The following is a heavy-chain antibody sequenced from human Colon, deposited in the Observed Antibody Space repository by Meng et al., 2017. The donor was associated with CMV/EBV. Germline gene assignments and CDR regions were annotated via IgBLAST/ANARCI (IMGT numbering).Heavy chain of an antibody. D-gene: IGHD1-1*01. CDR2: ISGSTGYT. Sequence: VKPVRLGAEVKEPGASVLVSCRSSGYPFTSYGINWVRQAPGQGLEWMGWISGSTGYTNRAQKFQGRVTMTTDTSTSTAYLALTSLTSNDTAVYYCARGRPNWSGVLDYWGQGTLVTVSS. CDR1: GYPFTSYG. CDR3: ARGRPNWSGVLDY. V-gene: IGHV1-18*01. J-gene: IGHJ4*02.